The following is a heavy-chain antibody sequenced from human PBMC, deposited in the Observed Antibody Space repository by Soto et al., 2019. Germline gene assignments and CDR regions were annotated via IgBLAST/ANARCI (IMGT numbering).Heavy chain of an antibody. Sequence: LSLTCSVSGGSINSYWWSWIRQPAGKGLEWIGRVYSSGTTDYNPSLNSRATMSVEASKNQFSLKLSSVTAADTAVYYCARDIGSYAYGEGYWGQGIQVTVSS. CDR3: ARDIGSYAYGEGY. D-gene: IGHD3-10*01. V-gene: IGHV4-4*07. J-gene: IGHJ4*02. CDR1: GGSINSYW. CDR2: VYSSGTT.